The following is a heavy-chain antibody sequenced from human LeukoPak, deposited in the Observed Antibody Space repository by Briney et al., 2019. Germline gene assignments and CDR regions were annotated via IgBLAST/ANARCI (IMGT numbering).Heavy chain of an antibody. CDR1: GYTFTSYG. D-gene: IGHD6-13*01. V-gene: IGHV1-18*01. CDR2: ISAYNGNT. Sequence: ASVKVSCKASGYTFTSYGISWVRQAPGQGLEWVGWISAYNGNTNYAQKLQGRVTMTTDTSTSTAYMELRSLRSDDTAVYYCARCGRYSSSWYQTSDAFDIWGQGTMVTVSS. J-gene: IGHJ3*02. CDR3: ARCGRYSSSWYQTSDAFDI.